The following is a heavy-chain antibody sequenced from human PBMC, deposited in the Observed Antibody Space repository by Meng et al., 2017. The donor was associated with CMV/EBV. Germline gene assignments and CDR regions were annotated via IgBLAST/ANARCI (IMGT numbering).Heavy chain of an antibody. CDR1: GFTFSSYD. CDR3: AKDMSSGGDYEGVDY. Sequence: GESLKISCAASGFTFSSYDMHWVRQATGKGLEWVSAIGTAGDTYYPGSVKGRFTISRDNAKNSLYLQMNSLRAEDTALYYCAKDMSSGGDYEGVDYWGQGTLVTVSS. CDR2: IGTAGDT. J-gene: IGHJ4*02. V-gene: IGHV3-13*01. D-gene: IGHD4-17*01.